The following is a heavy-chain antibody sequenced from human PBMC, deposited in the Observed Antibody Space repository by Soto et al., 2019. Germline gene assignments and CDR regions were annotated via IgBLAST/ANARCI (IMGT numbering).Heavy chain of an antibody. Sequence: QLVESGGGLVYPGGSLRLSCVGSGFSFSDYSMNWVRQAPGKGLQWISYISSSSDDIHYADSVKGRFTVSRDNAKNALFLQMNSLRDDGTAIYYCARLPKGSLVTAWGQGTQVTVSS. CDR1: GFSFSDYS. CDR2: ISSSSDDI. V-gene: IGHV3-48*02. J-gene: IGHJ4*02. CDR3: ARLPKGSLVTA. D-gene: IGHD2-21*02.